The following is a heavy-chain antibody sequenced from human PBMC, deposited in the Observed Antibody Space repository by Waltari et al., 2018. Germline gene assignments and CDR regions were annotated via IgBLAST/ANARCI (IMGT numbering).Heavy chain of an antibody. CDR1: GGTFSSYA. CDR3: AILAPPVGATSFDY. CDR2: IIPIFGTA. D-gene: IGHD1-26*01. J-gene: IGHJ4*02. V-gene: IGHV1-69*13. Sequence: QVQLVQSGAEVKKPGSSVKVSCKASGGTFSSYAISWVRQAPGQGLEWMGRIIPIFGTANYAQKFQGIVTITAANSTSTAYMELSSLRSADTAVYYCAILAPPVGATSFDYWGQGTLVTVSS.